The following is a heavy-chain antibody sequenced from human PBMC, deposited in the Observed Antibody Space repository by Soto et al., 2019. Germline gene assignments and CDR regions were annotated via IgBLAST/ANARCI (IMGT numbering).Heavy chain of an antibody. V-gene: IGHV4-61*01. CDR3: ARERGDSHWIDP. CDR2: VENSGST. Sequence: SETLSLTCSVSGGSVSSESYYWSWIRQTPGKGLEWIGNVENSGSTKYNPSLKSRVTISVDTSKNQFSLKLSSVTGADTAVYYCARERGDSHWIDPWGQGTLVTVSS. J-gene: IGHJ5*02. CDR1: GGSVSSESYY. D-gene: IGHD2-21*01.